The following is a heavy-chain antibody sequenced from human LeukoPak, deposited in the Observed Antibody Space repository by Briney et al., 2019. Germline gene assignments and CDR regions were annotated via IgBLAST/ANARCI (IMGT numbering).Heavy chain of an antibody. Sequence: SETLSLTCTVSGGSISSGGYYWSWIRQPPGKGLEWIGYIYHSGSTYYNPSLKSRVTISVDRSKNQFSLKLSSVTAADTAVYYCARVPMVGTRSDYWGQGTLVTVSS. D-gene: IGHD3-10*01. V-gene: IGHV4-30-2*01. CDR2: IYHSGST. CDR3: ARVPMVGTRSDY. J-gene: IGHJ4*02. CDR1: GGSISSGGYY.